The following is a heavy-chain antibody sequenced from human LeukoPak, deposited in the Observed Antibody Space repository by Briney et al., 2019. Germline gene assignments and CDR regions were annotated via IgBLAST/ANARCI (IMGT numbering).Heavy chain of an antibody. J-gene: IGHJ4*02. V-gene: IGHV3-74*01. D-gene: IGHD6-13*01. Sequence: PGGTLRLSCAASGFIFSSYWMHWVRQAPGKGLVWVSRIHSDGSGTNYADSVKGRFTISRDNAKNTLYLQMTGLRDEDAAVYYCARGRASSSWSDNWGQETLVTVSS. CDR2: IHSDGSGT. CDR3: ARGRASSSWSDN. CDR1: GFIFSSYW.